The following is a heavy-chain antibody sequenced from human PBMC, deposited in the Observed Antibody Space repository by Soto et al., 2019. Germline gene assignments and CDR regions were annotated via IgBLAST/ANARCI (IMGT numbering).Heavy chain of an antibody. Sequence: SVKVSCKASGGTFSSYAISWVRQAPGQGLEWMGGIIPIFGTANYAQKFQGRVTITADESTSTAYMELSSLRSEDTAVYYCARDMVRGVPYNWFDPWGQGTLVTSPQ. CDR2: IIPIFGTA. CDR3: ARDMVRGVPYNWFDP. D-gene: IGHD3-10*01. J-gene: IGHJ5*02. CDR1: GGTFSSYA. V-gene: IGHV1-69*13.